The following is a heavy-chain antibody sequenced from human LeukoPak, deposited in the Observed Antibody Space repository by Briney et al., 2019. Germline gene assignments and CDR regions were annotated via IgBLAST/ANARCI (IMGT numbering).Heavy chain of an antibody. D-gene: IGHD6-13*01. J-gene: IGHJ3*02. CDR3: ARGRDIAAAGTEAFDI. V-gene: IGHV3-9*01. Sequence: GGSLRLSCAAPGFTFDDYAMHWVRQAPGKGLEWVSGISWNSGSIGYADSVKGRFTISRDNAKNSLYLQMNSLRAEDTAVYYCARGRDIAAAGTEAFDIWGQGTMVTVSS. CDR1: GFTFDDYA. CDR2: ISWNSGSI.